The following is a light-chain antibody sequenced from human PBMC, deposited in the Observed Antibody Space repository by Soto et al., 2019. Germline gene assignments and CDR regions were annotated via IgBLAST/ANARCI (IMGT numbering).Light chain of an antibody. CDR3: QQYDGSPPWT. CDR1: QSVSSTS. Sequence: EIVLTQSPGTLSFSLGERATLSCRASQSVSSTSLAWYQQKPGQAPRLLIYGASNRATGIPDRFSGSGSGTDFTLTISRLEPEDFAVYYCQQYDGSPPWTFGLGTKVDIK. CDR2: GAS. V-gene: IGKV3-20*01. J-gene: IGKJ1*01.